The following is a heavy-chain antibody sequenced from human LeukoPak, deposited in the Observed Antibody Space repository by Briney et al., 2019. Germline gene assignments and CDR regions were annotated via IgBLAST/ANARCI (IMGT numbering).Heavy chain of an antibody. D-gene: IGHD6-25*01. Sequence: SETLSLTCSVSGGSMSSSSHYWGWVRQPPGKELQWIGSLYYSGRTFYTPSLESRVTMSIDTSNNQFSLRMSSVTAADTAVYHCARLAAGTWSYDYWGQGSLVTVSS. CDR2: LYYSGRT. CDR3: ARLAAGTWSYDY. CDR1: GGSMSSSSHY. V-gene: IGHV4-39*01. J-gene: IGHJ4*02.